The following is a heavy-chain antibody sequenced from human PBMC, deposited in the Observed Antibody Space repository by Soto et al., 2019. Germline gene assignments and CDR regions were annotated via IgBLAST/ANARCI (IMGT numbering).Heavy chain of an antibody. CDR3: ARASWGGYYFDY. CDR2: INHSGST. CDR1: GGSFSGYY. Sequence: PSETLSLTCAVYGGSFSGYYWSWIRQPPGKGLEWIGEINHSGSTNYNPSLKSRVTISVDTSKNQFPLKLSSVTAADTAVYYCARASWGGYYFDYWGQGTLVTVSS. D-gene: IGHD3-16*01. V-gene: IGHV4-34*01. J-gene: IGHJ4*02.